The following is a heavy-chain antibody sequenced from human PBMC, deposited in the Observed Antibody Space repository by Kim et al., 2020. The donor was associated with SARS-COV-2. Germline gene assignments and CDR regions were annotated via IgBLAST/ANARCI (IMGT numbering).Heavy chain of an antibody. Sequence: PALKSRVTISVDTSKNQFSLKLSSVTAADTAVYYCARARGYGDYPGWFDPWGQGTLVTVSS. J-gene: IGHJ5*02. CDR3: ARARGYGDYPGWFDP. D-gene: IGHD4-17*01. V-gene: IGHV4-31*02.